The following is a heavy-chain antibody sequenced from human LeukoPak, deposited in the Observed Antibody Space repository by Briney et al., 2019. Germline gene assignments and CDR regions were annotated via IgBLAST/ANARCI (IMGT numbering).Heavy chain of an antibody. CDR3: ARRGSAYHMNIDY. J-gene: IGHJ4*02. CDR2: IDPSDSYT. D-gene: IGHD3-22*01. CDR1: GYTFTSYW. V-gene: IGHV5-10-1*01. Sequence: GESLRISCKGSGYTFTSYWISWMRQMPGKGLEWMGSIDPSDSYTNYSPSFQGHVTISADKSISTAYLQWSSLKASDTAMYYCARRGSAYHMNIDYWGQGTLVTVSS.